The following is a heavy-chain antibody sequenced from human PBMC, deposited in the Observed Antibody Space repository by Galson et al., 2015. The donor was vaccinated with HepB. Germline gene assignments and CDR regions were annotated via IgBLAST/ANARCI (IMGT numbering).Heavy chain of an antibody. Sequence: SLRLSCAASGFTFSGSAMHWVRQASGKGLEWVGRIRSKANSYATAYAASVKGRFTISRDDSKNTAYLQMNSLKTEDTAVYYCTRHGGIGIEGSYYYYGMDVWGQGTTVTVSS. J-gene: IGHJ6*02. V-gene: IGHV3-73*01. CDR2: IRSKANSYAT. CDR3: TRHGGIGIEGSYYYYGMDV. D-gene: IGHD3-16*02. CDR1: GFTFSGSA.